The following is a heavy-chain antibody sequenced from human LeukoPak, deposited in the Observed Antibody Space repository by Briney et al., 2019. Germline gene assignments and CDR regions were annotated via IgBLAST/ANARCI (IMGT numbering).Heavy chain of an antibody. D-gene: IGHD3-10*01. V-gene: IGHV3-23*01. J-gene: IGHJ5*02. CDR2: INTGGVST. CDR1: GFTFSSYG. Sequence: GGSLRLSCAASGFTFSSYGMSWVRQAPGKGLEWVSAINTGGVSTYYADSVKGRFTISRDNAKNSLYLQMNSLRAEDTAVYYCAKDHHPLLWFGELEGWFDPWGQGTLVTVSS. CDR3: AKDHHPLLWFGELEGWFDP.